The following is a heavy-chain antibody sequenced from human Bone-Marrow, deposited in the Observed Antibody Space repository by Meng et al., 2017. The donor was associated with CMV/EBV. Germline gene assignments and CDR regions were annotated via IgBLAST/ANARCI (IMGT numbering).Heavy chain of an antibody. V-gene: IGHV5-51*01. CDR2: IYPGDSDT. J-gene: IGHJ4*02. D-gene: IGHD3-10*01. CDR1: GYSFASYW. Sequence: KVSCKGSGYSFASYWTGWVRQMPGKGLEWMGIIYPGDSDTRYSPSFQGQVTISADKSISTAFLQWSSLKASDTAIYYCGRQDGVALYYFDYWGQGTLVTVSS. CDR3: GRQDGVALYYFDY.